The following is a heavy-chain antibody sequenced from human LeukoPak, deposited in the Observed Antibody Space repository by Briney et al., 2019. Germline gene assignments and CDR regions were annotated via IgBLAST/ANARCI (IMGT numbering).Heavy chain of an antibody. CDR1: GGSISSYY. D-gene: IGHD5-12*01. J-gene: IGHJ4*02. CDR3: ARLGYSGYVGY. V-gene: IGHV4-59*08. Sequence: SETLSLTRTVSGGSISSYYWSWIRQPPGKGLEWIGYIYYSGSTNYNPSLKSRVTISTDTSNNQFSLKLSSVTAADTAVYYCARLGYSGYVGYWGQGTLVTVSS. CDR2: IYYSGST.